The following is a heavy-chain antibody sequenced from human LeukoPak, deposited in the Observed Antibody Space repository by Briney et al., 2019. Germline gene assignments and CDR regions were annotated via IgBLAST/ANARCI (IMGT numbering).Heavy chain of an antibody. CDR2: IYYSGTT. CDR3: ARYYYDSSGYYYPVDY. V-gene: IGHV4-39*01. CDR1: GGSISSTSSY. D-gene: IGHD3-22*01. Sequence: SETLSLTCTVSGGSISSTSSYWGWIRQPPGKGLEWIGSIYYSGTTYYNPSLKSRVTISVETSMNQFSLRLSSVTAADTAVYYCARYYYDSSGYYYPVDYWGQGTLVTVSS. J-gene: IGHJ4*02.